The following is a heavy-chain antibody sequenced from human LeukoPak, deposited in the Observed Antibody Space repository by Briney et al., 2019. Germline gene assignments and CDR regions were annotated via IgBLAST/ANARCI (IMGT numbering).Heavy chain of an antibody. CDR3: ARAPVLRFLEWSANKWRYNWFDP. V-gene: IGHV4-34*01. Sequence: PSETLSLTCAVYGGSFSGYYWSWIRQPPGKGLEWIGEINHSGSTNYNPSLKSRVTISVDTSKNQFSLKLSSVTAADTAVYYCARAPVLRFLEWSANKWRYNWFDPWGQGTLVTVSS. J-gene: IGHJ5*02. CDR2: INHSGST. CDR1: GGSFSGYY. D-gene: IGHD3-3*01.